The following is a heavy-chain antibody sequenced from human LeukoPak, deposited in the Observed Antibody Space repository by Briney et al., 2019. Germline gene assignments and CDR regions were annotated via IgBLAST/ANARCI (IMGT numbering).Heavy chain of an antibody. Sequence: SCPTLGKTPQNPTLTRRFSGVSPHTRGVGVGWVPHPPGKALEWLALIYWDDDKRYSPSLKSRLTTTKDSSKNQVVLTMTNMDPVDTATYYCAHIVAAGPRFDYWGQGTLVTVSS. CDR1: GVSPHTRGVG. J-gene: IGHJ4*02. CDR2: IYWDDDK. CDR3: AHIVAAGPRFDY. D-gene: IGHD1-26*01. V-gene: IGHV2-5*02.